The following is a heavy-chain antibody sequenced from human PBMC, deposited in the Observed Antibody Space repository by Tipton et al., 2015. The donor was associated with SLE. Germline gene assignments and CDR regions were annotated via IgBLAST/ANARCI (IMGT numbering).Heavy chain of an antibody. Sequence: PGLVKPSQTLSLNCIVSGGSISSGGFYWSWIRQHPGKGLEWIGNIYYSGSTDYNPSLKSRVTISVDTSKNQFSLKLSSVTAADTAVHFCARAQTNFLFKSWGQGTLVTVSS. J-gene: IGHJ5*02. D-gene: IGHD1-7*01. CDR2: IYYSGST. V-gene: IGHV4-31*03. CDR3: ARAQTNFLFKS. CDR1: GGSISSGGFY.